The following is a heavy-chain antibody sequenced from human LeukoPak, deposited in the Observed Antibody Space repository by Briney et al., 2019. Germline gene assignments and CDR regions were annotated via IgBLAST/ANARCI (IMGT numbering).Heavy chain of an antibody. J-gene: IGHJ4*02. CDR2: IYYSGST. Sequence: PSETLSLTCTVSGGSISSTFYYWGWIRQPPGKGLEWIGSIYYSGSTYYNPSLKSRVTISVDTSKNQFSLKLSSVTAADTAVYYCARAIDYGDSGLDYWGQGTLVTVSS. CDR3: ARAIDYGDSGLDY. V-gene: IGHV4-39*07. CDR1: GGSISSTFYY. D-gene: IGHD4-17*01.